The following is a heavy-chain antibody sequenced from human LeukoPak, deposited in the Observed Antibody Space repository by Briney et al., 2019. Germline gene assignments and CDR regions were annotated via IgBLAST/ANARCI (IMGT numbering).Heavy chain of an antibody. J-gene: IGHJ4*02. CDR1: GFTFSSYG. V-gene: IGHV3-33*06. Sequence: GGSLRLSCAASGFTFSSYGMHWVRQAPGKGLEWVAVIWYDGSNKYYADSVKGRFTISRDNSKNTLYLQMNSLRAEDTDVYYCAKDRDYYDSSGYFDYWGQGTLVTVSS. D-gene: IGHD3-22*01. CDR2: IWYDGSNK. CDR3: AKDRDYYDSSGYFDY.